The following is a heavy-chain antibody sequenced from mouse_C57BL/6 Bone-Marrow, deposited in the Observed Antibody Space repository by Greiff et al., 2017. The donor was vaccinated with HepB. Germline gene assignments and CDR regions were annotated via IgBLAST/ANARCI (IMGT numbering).Heavy chain of an antibody. Sequence: EVQLQQSVAELVRPGASVKLSCTASGFNFKNTYMHWVKQRPEQGLEWLGRIDPANGNTKYSTKFQGKATITTDTSSNTAYLQISSLTSEDTAIYYCAPYDYDGGWAYCGQGTLGTVSA. D-gene: IGHD2-4*01. CDR1: GFNFKNTY. J-gene: IGHJ3*01. CDR3: APYDYDGGWAY. CDR2: IDPANGNT. V-gene: IGHV14-3*01.